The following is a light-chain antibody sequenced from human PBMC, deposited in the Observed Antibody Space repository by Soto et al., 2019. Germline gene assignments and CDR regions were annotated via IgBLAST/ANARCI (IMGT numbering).Light chain of an antibody. V-gene: IGKV3-15*01. J-gene: IGKJ4*01. CDR1: QSVSSN. CDR3: QHYNNWPLT. Sequence: EIVMTQSPVTLSVSPGERATLSCRASQSVSSNLAWYQQKPGQAPRLLIYGASTRATGIPARFSGSGSGTDFTLTISSLQSEDFAVYYCQHYNNWPLTFGGGTKVEIK. CDR2: GAS.